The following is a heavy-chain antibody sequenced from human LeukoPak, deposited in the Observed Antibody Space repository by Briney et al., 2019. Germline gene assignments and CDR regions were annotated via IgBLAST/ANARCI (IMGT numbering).Heavy chain of an antibody. D-gene: IGHD3-9*01. CDR1: GFTFCSHG. CDR2: ISGSGGST. Sequence: GGTLRLSCAASGFTFCSHGMSWVRQAPGEGLEWVSAISGSGGSTYYADSVKGRFTISRDNSKNTLYLQMNSLRAEDTAVYYCAKCILTGYYKGYMDVWGKGTTVTISS. J-gene: IGHJ6*03. V-gene: IGHV3-23*01. CDR3: AKCILTGYYKGYMDV.